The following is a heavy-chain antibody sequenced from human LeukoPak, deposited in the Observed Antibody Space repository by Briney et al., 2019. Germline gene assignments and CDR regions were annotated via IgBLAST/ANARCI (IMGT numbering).Heavy chain of an antibody. CDR1: GFTFSSYG. CDR2: ISGSGGST. D-gene: IGHD5-18*01. J-gene: IGHJ4*02. Sequence: GGSLRLSCAASGFTFSSYGMSWVRQAPGKGLEWVSDISGSGGSTYYADSVKGRFTISRDNAKNSLYLQMNSLRAEDTAVYYCARGYSYETPPDYWGQGTLVTVSS. V-gene: IGHV3-23*01. CDR3: ARGYSYETPPDY.